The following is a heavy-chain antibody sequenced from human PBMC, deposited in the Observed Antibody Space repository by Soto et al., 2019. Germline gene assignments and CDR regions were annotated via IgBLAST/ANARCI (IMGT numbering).Heavy chain of an antibody. CDR2: VDSEGRGT. J-gene: IGHJ4*02. CDR3: GTVFEH. V-gene: IGHV3-74*01. CDR1: GITFTNYW. Sequence: EVQLVESGGGSVQPGGSLRLSCVPSGITFTNYWMHWVRQVPGKGLVWVARVDSEGRGTSYADFVKGRFTISRDNAKNTLYLQMNSLRVEDTAMYYCGTVFEHWGQGIPVTVSS.